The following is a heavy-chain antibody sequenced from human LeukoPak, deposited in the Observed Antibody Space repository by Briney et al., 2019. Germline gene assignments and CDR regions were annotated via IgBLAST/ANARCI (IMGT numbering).Heavy chain of an antibody. CDR3: AKVGVMVPAAFFNY. CDR2: ISGSGGST. J-gene: IGHJ4*02. CDR1: GFTFSSYA. D-gene: IGHD2-2*01. Sequence: GGSLRLSCAASGFTFSSYAVSWVRQAPGKGLEWVSAISGSGGSTYYADSVKGRFTISRDNSKNTLYLQMNSLRAEDTAVYYCAKVGVMVPAAFFNYWGQGTLVTVSS. V-gene: IGHV3-23*01.